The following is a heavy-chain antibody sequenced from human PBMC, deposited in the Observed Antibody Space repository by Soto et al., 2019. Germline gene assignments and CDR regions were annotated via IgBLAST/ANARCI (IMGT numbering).Heavy chain of an antibody. V-gene: IGHV3-49*04. CDR1: GFTFSNAW. CDR3: SRGIWEMATIRPENY. CDR2: IRSRPYGVTT. J-gene: IGHJ4*02. Sequence: GGSLRLSCAASGFTFSNAWMNWVRQAPGKGLEWVGFIRSRPYGVTTEYAASVKGRFTISRDDSKSIAYLQMNSLTTEDTAVYYCSRGIWEMATIRPENYWGQGTLVTVSS. D-gene: IGHD5-12*01.